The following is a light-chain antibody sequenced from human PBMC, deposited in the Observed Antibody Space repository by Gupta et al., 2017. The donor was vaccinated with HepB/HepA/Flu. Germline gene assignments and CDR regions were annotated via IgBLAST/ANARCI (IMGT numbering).Light chain of an antibody. CDR2: DAS. CDR1: QGISSY. Sequence: DIQLTQSPSFLSASVGDRVTITCRASQGISSYLGWYQQKPGKAPKFLIYDASTLQSGVPSRFSGSGSATEFTLTISILQPEDFATYYCQQLKSYPLTFGGGTKVEIK. CDR3: QQLKSYPLT. V-gene: IGKV1-9*01. J-gene: IGKJ4*01.